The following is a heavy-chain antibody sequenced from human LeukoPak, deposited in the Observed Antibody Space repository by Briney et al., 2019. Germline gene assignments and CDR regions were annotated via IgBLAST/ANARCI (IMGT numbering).Heavy chain of an antibody. V-gene: IGHV4-39*02. CDR3: ATGGGIAVAHA. CDR1: GFTFSSYSMN. CDR2: IYDSGNT. J-gene: IGHJ4*02. Sequence: GSLRLSCAASGFTFSSYSMNWVRQPPGKGLEWIGSIYDSGNTYYNPSLGSRVTVSADTSKNHFSLKLRSVTAADTAVYYCATGGGIAVAHAWGQGSLVTVSS. D-gene: IGHD6-19*01.